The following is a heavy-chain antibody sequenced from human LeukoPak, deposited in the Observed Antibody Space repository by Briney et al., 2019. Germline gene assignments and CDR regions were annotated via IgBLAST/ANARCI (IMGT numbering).Heavy chain of an antibody. CDR1: GFTFSSYA. J-gene: IGHJ6*02. D-gene: IGHD2-2*01. V-gene: IGHV3-30-3*01. CDR3: ARGADLIVVVPAAMALGDV. CDR2: ISYDGSNK. Sequence: GGSLRLSCAASGFTFSSYAMHWVRQAPGKGLEWVAVISYDGSNKYYADSVKGRSTISRDNSKNTLYLQMNSLRAEDTAVYYCARGADLIVVVPAAMALGDVWGQGTTVTVSS.